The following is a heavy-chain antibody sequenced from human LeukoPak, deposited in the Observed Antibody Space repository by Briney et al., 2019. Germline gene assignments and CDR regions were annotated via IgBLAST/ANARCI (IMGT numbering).Heavy chain of an antibody. J-gene: IGHJ4*02. CDR2: ISYDGSNK. CDR1: GFTLSSYA. CDR3: ASDIVARIEMATITFDY. V-gene: IGHV3-30*04. D-gene: IGHD5-24*01. Sequence: GRSLRLSCAASGFTLSSYAMHWVRQAPGKGLEWVAVISYDGSNKYYADSVKGRFTISRDNSKNTLYLQMNSLRAEDTAVYYCASDIVARIEMATITFDYWGQGTLVTVSS.